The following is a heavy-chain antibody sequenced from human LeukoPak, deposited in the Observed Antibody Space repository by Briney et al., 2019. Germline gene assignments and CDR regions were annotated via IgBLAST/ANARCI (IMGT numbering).Heavy chain of an antibody. CDR1: GYTFTSYG. J-gene: IGHJ4*02. V-gene: IGHV1-2*02. CDR2: INPNSGGT. Sequence: GASVKVSCKASGYTFTSYGISWVRQAPGQGLEWMGWINPNSGGTNYAQKFQGRVTMTRDTSISTAYMELSRLRSDDTAVYYCARIATPYSSSWYAYWGQGTLVTVSS. D-gene: IGHD6-13*01. CDR3: ARIATPYSSSWYAY.